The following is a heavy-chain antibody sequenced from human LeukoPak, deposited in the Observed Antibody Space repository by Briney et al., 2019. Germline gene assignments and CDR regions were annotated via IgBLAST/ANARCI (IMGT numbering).Heavy chain of an antibody. CDR2: IYTSGST. CDR3: ARDAGGYGFDP. J-gene: IGHJ5*02. D-gene: IGHD6-13*01. Sequence: PSETLSLTCTVSGGSISSGSYYWSWIRQPAGKGLEWIGRIYTSGSTNYNPSLKSRVTISVDTSKNQFSLKLSSVTAAVTAVYYCARDAGGYGFDPWGQGTLVTVSS. CDR1: GGSISSGSYY. V-gene: IGHV4-61*02.